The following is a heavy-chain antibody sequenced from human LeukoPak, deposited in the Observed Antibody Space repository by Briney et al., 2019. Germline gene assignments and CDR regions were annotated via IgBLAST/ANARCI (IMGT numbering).Heavy chain of an antibody. J-gene: IGHJ4*02. CDR1: GYSISNDYY. CDR2: IYHTGSS. Sequence: PSETLSLTCDDSGYSISNDYYWGWIRQPPGKGLEWIGSIYHTGSSYYNPSLKSRVAISVDTSKNELFLKMRSVTAADTAVYYCARGGIAVAVYFDFWGRGTLVTVSS. D-gene: IGHD6-19*01. CDR3: ARGGIAVAVYFDF. V-gene: IGHV4-38-2*01.